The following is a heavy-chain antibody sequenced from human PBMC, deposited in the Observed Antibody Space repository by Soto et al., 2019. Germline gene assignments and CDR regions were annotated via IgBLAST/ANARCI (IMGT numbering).Heavy chain of an antibody. Sequence: QVQLQESGPGLMKTSQNLSLTCTVSGGSISSGDYYWSWIRQPPGKGLEWIGYIYYSGSTYHNPSRKSRVTISVDTSKNQCSLRLTSVTAADTAVYYCARLNYDSSGYSGDWYFNLWGRGTLVTFSS. J-gene: IGHJ2*01. CDR2: IYYSGST. D-gene: IGHD3-22*01. V-gene: IGHV4-30-4*01. CDR3: ARLNYDSSGYSGDWYFNL. CDR1: GGSISSGDYY.